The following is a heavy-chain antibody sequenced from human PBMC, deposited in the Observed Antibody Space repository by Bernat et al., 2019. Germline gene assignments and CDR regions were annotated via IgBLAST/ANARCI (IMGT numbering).Heavy chain of an antibody. V-gene: IGHV1-18*01. J-gene: IGHJ4*02. CDR1: GYTFTSYG. CDR2: ISAYNGNT. Sequence: QVQLVQSGAEVKKPGASVKVSCKASGYTFTSYGISWVRQAPGQGLEWMGWISAYNGNTNYAQKLQGRVTMTTDTATSTAYMELRSLRSDETAVYYGARDRYCSGGGCYFMRAYWGQGTLVTVSS. CDR3: ARDRYCSGGGCYFMRAY. D-gene: IGHD2-15*01.